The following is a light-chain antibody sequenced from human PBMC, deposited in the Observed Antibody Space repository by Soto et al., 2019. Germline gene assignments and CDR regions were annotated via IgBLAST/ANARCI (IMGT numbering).Light chain of an antibody. Sequence: DIQMTQSPSSVSASVGDRVTITRRASQGISNSLAWYQQKPGKAPKLLIYAASSLQSGVPSRFGGSGSGTEFTLTIDSLQPEDFATYFCQQANSFPITFGQGTRLEMK. CDR2: AAS. J-gene: IGKJ5*01. CDR3: QQANSFPIT. V-gene: IGKV1D-12*01. CDR1: QGISNS.